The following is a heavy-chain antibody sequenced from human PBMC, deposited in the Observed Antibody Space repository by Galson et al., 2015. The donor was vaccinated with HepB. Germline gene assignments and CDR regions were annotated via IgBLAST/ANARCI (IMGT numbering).Heavy chain of an antibody. D-gene: IGHD2-21*01. CDR2: ISHDGSSK. Sequence: SLRLSCAASGFTFSNYGMHWVRQAPGKGLEWVAVISHDGSSKYYADSVKGRFTISRDNSRNTLDLQMDSLGPEDTAIYYCVKACCGGGNCFYFQSWGQGTLVTVSS. J-gene: IGHJ4*02. CDR1: GFTFSNYG. V-gene: IGHV3-30*18. CDR3: VKACCGGGNCFYFQS.